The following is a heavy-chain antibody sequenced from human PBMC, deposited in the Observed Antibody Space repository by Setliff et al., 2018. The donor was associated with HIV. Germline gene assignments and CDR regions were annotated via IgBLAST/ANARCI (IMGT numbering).Heavy chain of an antibody. V-gene: IGHV3-21*01. Sequence: PGESLTISCAASGFTFSSYTMNWVRQAPGKGLEWVSSISSSRSYVYYADSVKGRFTISRDNAENSLHLQMNSLRAEDTAVYYCASVHYNSWSGYYDPYALDIWGQGTMVTVSS. J-gene: IGHJ3*02. CDR3: ASVHYNSWSGYYDPYALDI. D-gene: IGHD3-3*01. CDR1: GFTFSSYT. CDR2: ISSSRSYV.